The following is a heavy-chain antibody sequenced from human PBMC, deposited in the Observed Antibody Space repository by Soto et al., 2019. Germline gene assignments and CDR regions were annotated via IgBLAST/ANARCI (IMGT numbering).Heavy chain of an antibody. J-gene: IGHJ4*02. CDR1: GGSISSGGYS. CDR3: ARGEAARLFDY. V-gene: IGHV4-30-2*01. CDR2: IYHSGST. Sequence: QLQLQESGSGLVKPSQTLSLTCAVSGGSISSGGYSWSWIRQPPGKGLEWIGYIYHSGSTYYNPSLKGXXTXSXARSKNQFSLKLSSVTAADTAVYYCARGEAARLFDYWGQGTLVTVSS. D-gene: IGHD6-6*01.